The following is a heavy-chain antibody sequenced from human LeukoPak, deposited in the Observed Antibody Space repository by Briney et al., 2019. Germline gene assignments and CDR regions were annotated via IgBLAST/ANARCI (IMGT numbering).Heavy chain of an antibody. J-gene: IGHJ5*02. Sequence: GRSLRLSCAASGFTFGIYDMYWVRQAPGKGLEWVAVVSPDGSNSNYADSLKGRFTISRDNSKNTVYLQMNSLRAEDMAVYYCARGALGYCSSTSCFATQFGAWGQGTLVTVSS. CDR2: VSPDGSNS. CDR3: ARGALGYCSSTSCFATQFGA. D-gene: IGHD2-2*01. V-gene: IGHV3-30*03. CDR1: GFTFGIYD.